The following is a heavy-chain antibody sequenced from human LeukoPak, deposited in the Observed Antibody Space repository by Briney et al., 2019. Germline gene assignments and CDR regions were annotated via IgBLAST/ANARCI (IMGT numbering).Heavy chain of an antibody. CDR1: GGSIRSSYYY. D-gene: IGHD3-16*01. CDR2: IYDSGST. J-gene: IGHJ4*02. Sequence: PSETLSLTCTVSGGSIRSSYYYWGWIRQPPGKGLEWIGSIYDSGSTYYNPSLKSRVTISVDTSKNQFSLKLNSVTAADTAVYYCARGHYGPMGYWGQGTLVTVSS. CDR3: ARGHYGPMGY. V-gene: IGHV4-39*01.